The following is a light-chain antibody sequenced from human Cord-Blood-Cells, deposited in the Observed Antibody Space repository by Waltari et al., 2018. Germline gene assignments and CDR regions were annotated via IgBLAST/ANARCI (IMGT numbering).Light chain of an antibody. CDR1: TSDVGGYHS. CDR2: DVS. J-gene: IGLJ3*02. Sequence: QSALTQPRSVSGSPGPSVPISSTGPTSDVGGYHSVSWYQQHPGKAPKLMIYDVSKRPSGVPDRFSGSKSGNTASLTISGLQAEDEADYYCCSYAGSSWVFGGGTKLTVL. CDR3: CSYAGSSWV. V-gene: IGLV2-11*01.